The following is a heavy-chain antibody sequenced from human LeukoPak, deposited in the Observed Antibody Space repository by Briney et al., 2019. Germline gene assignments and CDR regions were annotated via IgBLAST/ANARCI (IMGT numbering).Heavy chain of an antibody. J-gene: IGHJ4*02. CDR2: VIPIFETA. CDR3: ASRIAAAAPFDY. V-gene: IGHV1-69*13. CDR1: GGNFRYYA. Sequence: GASVKDSCKASGGNFRYYAISWVRQAPGQGLEWMGEVIPIFETANYAQKFQGRVTITADESTSTAYMDLSSLTSEDTAVYYCASRIAAAAPFDYWGQGTLVTVSS. D-gene: IGHD6-13*01.